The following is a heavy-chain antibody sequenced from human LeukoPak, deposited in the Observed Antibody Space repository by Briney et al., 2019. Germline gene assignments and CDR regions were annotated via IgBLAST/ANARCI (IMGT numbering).Heavy chain of an antibody. Sequence: PGGSLRLSCAASGFTFSAYAKNWVRQAPGKRLEWVSAISGSGGSTYYADSVKGRFTISRDNSKNTLYLQMNSLRAEDTAVYYCAKAPAYYYDSSGYRDYWGQGILVTVSS. CDR3: AKAPAYYYDSSGYRDY. CDR2: ISGSGGST. CDR1: GFTFSAYA. D-gene: IGHD3-22*01. V-gene: IGHV3-23*01. J-gene: IGHJ4*02.